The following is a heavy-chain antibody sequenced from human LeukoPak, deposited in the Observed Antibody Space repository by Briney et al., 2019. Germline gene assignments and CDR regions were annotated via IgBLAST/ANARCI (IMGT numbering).Heavy chain of an antibody. CDR2: IYHSGST. CDR1: GGSFSGYY. D-gene: IGHD3-10*01. J-gene: IGHJ4*02. CDR3: ARRTMVRGVDY. Sequence: SETLSLTCAVYGGSFSGYYWSWIRQPPGKGLEWIGEIYHSGSTNYNPSLKSRVTISVDTSKNQFSLKLSSVTAADTAVYYCARRTMVRGVDYWGQGTLVTVSS. V-gene: IGHV4-34*01.